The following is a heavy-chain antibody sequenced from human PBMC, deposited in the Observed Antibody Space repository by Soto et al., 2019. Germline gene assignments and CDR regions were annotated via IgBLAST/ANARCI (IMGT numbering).Heavy chain of an antibody. CDR3: ASIVVIPIKTEYYFDY. CDR2: IYYSGST. J-gene: IGHJ4*02. Sequence: QLQLQESGPGLVKPSETLSLTCTVSGGSISSSSYYWGWLRQPPGQGLEWIGSIYYSGSTYYNPSLKSRVTISVDTSKKQFTLKLSSVSAADTAVYYCASIVVIPIKTEYYFDYWGQGTLVTVSS. D-gene: IGHD3-22*01. V-gene: IGHV4-39*01. CDR1: GGSISSSSYY.